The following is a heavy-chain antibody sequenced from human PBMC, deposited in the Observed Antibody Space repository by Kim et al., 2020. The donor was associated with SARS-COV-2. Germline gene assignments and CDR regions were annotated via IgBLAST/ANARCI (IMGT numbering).Heavy chain of an antibody. V-gene: IGHV4-59*01. D-gene: IGHD3-10*01. CDR3: ARESLYYGSGSYYNVFDY. J-gene: IGHJ4*02. Sequence: KSRVTISVDTSKNQFSLKLSSVTAADTAVYYCARESLYYGSGSYYNVFDYWGKGTLVTVSS.